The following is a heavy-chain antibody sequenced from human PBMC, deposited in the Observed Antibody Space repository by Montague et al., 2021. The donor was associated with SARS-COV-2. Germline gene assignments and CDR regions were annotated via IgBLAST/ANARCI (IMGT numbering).Heavy chain of an antibody. CDR2: IYYSGST. Sequence: SETLSLACTVSGGSISSSSYYWGWIRQPPGKGLEWIGSIYYSGSTCYNPSLKSRVTISVDTSKNQFSLKLSSVTAADTAVYYCARQPVLRYFDWLSAAYGMDVWGQGTTVTVSS. CDR3: ARQPVLRYFDWLSAAYGMDV. CDR1: GGSISSSSYY. J-gene: IGHJ6*02. V-gene: IGHV4-39*01. D-gene: IGHD3-9*01.